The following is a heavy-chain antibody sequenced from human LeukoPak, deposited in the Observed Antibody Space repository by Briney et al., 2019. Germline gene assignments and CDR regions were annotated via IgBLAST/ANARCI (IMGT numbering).Heavy chain of an antibody. CDR1: GFTLSSYA. V-gene: IGHV3-23*01. D-gene: IGHD6-13*01. CDR3: AKAIYSSSWYGDY. CDR2: ISGSGGST. J-gene: IGHJ4*02. Sequence: GGSLRLSCAASGFTLSSYAMSWVRQAPGKGLEWVSAISGSGGSTYYADSVKGRFTISRDNSKNTLYLQMNSLRAEDTAVYYCAKAIYSSSWYGDYWGQGTLVTVSS.